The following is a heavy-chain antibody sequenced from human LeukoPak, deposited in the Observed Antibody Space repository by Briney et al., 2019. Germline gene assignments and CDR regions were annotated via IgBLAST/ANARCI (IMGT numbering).Heavy chain of an antibody. V-gene: IGHV7-4-1*02. D-gene: IGHD3-10*01. J-gene: IGHJ4*02. CDR1: GYTFTSYG. CDR3: ARERPGVIFDY. CDR2: INTNTGNP. Sequence: GASVKVSCKASGYTFTSYGISWVRQAPGQGLEWMGWINTNTGNPTYAQDFTGRFVFSLDTSVSTAYLQISTLKAEDTAVYYCARERPGVIFDYWGQGTLVTVSS.